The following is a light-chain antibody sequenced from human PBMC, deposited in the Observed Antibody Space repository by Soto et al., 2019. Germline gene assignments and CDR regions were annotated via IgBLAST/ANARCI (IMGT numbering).Light chain of an antibody. Sequence: DIQMTQSPSSLSASVGDRVTITCQASQDISNYLNWYQQKPGKAPKLLIYDASNLETGVPSRFSGSGSGTDFSVTISSLQPEDIATYYWQQDDNHPPYSFCQGTKLEIK. CDR2: DAS. CDR3: QQDDNHPPYS. J-gene: IGKJ2*01. CDR1: QDISNY. V-gene: IGKV1-33*01.